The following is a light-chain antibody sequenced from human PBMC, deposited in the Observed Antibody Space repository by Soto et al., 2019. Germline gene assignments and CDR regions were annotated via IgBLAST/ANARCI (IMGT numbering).Light chain of an antibody. Sequence: DIQMTQSPSTMSASVGDRVTITCRASQSISSRLAWYQQKPGKAPKVLIYAASSLESGVPSRFSGSGSGTEFTLTITSLQPDDFATYYFQQYNTYWTFGQGTKV. CDR2: AAS. V-gene: IGKV1-5*01. CDR3: QQYNTYWT. CDR1: QSISSR. J-gene: IGKJ1*01.